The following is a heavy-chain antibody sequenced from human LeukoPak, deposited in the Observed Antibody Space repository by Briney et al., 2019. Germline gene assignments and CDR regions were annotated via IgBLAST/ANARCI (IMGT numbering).Heavy chain of an antibody. D-gene: IGHD5-18*01. CDR3: ASDTAMVTNYFDY. CDR2: ISYDGSNK. V-gene: IGHV3-30-3*01. J-gene: IGHJ4*02. Sequence: PGGSLRLSCAASGFTFSSYAMHWVRQAPGKGLEWVAVISYDGSNKYYADSVKGRFTISRDNSKNTLYLQMNSLRAEDTAVYYCASDTAMVTNYFDYWGQGTLVTVSS. CDR1: GFTFSSYA.